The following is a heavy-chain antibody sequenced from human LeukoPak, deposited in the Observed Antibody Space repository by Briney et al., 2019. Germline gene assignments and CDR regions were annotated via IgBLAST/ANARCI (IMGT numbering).Heavy chain of an antibody. D-gene: IGHD3-10*01. CDR3: ARLISENFYYYYMDV. CDR2: IYTNGIT. CDR1: GGSIRRYY. Sequence: PSETLSLTCTVSGGSIRRYYWTWIRQPPGKGLEWIGYIYTNGITNYNPSLKSRVTISLDTSENQFSLELSSVTAADTAVYYCARLISENFYYYYMDVWGTGTTVTVSS. V-gene: IGHV4-4*09. J-gene: IGHJ6*03.